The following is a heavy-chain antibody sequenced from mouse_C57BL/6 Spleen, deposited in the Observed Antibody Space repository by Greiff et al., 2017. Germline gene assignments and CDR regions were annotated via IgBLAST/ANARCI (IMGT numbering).Heavy chain of an antibody. CDR2: INPNNGGT. Sequence: VQLQQSGPELVKPGASVKIPCKASGYTFTDYNMDWVKQSHGKSLEWIGDINPNNGGTIYNQKFKGKTTLTVDNASSTAYMELRSLTSEDTAVYYCARSSGTGYAMDYWGQGTSVTVSS. V-gene: IGHV1-18*01. CDR1: GYTFTDYN. J-gene: IGHJ4*01. CDR3: ARSSGTGYAMDY. D-gene: IGHD4-1*01.